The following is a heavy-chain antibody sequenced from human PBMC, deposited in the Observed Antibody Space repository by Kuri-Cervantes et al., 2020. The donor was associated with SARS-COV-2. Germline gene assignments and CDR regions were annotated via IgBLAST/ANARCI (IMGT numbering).Heavy chain of an antibody. CDR2: MNPNSGNT. Sequence: ASVKVSCKASGGTFSSYAISWVRQATGQGLEWMGWMNPNSGNTGYAQKFQGRVTMTRNTSISTAYMELSSLRSEDTAVYYCARRFYGSSWYNYYYYGMDVWGQGTTVTDSS. J-gene: IGHJ6*01. V-gene: IGHV1-8*02. CDR3: ARRFYGSSWYNYYYYGMDV. D-gene: IGHD6-13*01. CDR1: GGTFSSYA.